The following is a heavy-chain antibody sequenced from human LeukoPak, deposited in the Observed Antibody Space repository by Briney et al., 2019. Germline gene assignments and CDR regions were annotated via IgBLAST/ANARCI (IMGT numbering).Heavy chain of an antibody. CDR1: GFTFSSYA. J-gene: IGHJ6*02. Sequence: GSLRLSCAASGFTFSSYAMSWVRQAPGKGLEWVANIKQDGSEKYYVDSVKGRFTISRDNAKNSLYLQMNSLRAEDTAVYYCARDQHMDVWGQGTTVTVSS. CDR2: IKQDGSEK. V-gene: IGHV3-7*01. CDR3: ARDQHMDV.